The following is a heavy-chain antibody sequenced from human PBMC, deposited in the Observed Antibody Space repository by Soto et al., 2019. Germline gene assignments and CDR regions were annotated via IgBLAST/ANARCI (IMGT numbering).Heavy chain of an antibody. J-gene: IGHJ6*02. CDR3: ARGLPYGSGSPTQHYGMDV. Sequence: QVQLQESGPGLVKPSETLSLTCTVSGGSIRNYYWSWIRQPPGKGLEWIGYVYYSGSTNYNPSLSRRVTMSVDTAQIQFSLRLSSVTAADTAVYFCARGLPYGSGSPTQHYGMDVWGQGTTVTVSS. D-gene: IGHD3-10*01. V-gene: IGHV4-59*01. CDR1: GGSIRNYY. CDR2: VYYSGST.